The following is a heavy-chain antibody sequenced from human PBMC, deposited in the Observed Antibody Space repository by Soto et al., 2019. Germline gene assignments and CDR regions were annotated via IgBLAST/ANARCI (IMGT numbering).Heavy chain of an antibody. J-gene: IGHJ4*02. CDR2: IWYDGSNK. CDR3: ARDIADYGDSHFDY. D-gene: IGHD4-17*01. V-gene: IGHV3-33*01. Sequence: QVQLVESGGGVVQPGRSLRLSCAASGFTFSSYGMHWVRQAPGKGLEWVAVIWYDGSNKYYADSVKGRFTISRDNSKNTLYLQMNSLRAEATAVYYCARDIADYGDSHFDYWGQGTLVTVSS. CDR1: GFTFSSYG.